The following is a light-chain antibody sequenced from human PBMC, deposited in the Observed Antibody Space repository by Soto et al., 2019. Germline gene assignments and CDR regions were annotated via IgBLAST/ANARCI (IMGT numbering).Light chain of an antibody. CDR1: SSNIGSNT. CDR2: AND. Sequence: QSVLTQPPSVSGTPGQRVTISCSGSSSNIGSNTVNWYQQLPGTAPELLIYANDQRPSGVPDRFSGSKSGTSASLAISGLQSEDEADYYCAAWDDSLHVRWVFGGGTKLTVL. J-gene: IGLJ3*02. V-gene: IGLV1-44*01. CDR3: AAWDDSLHVRWV.